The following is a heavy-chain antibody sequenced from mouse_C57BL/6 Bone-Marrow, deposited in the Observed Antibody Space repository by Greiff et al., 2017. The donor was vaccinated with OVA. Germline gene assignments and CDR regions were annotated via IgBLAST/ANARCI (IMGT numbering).Heavy chain of an antibody. J-gene: IGHJ2*01. D-gene: IGHD2-1*01. CDR1: GYSFTGYY. CDR3: ARRIYYGNYPFFDY. CDR2: INPSTGGT. Sequence: EVHLVESGPELVKPGASVKISCKASGYSFTGYYMNWVKQSPEKSLEWIGEINPSTGGTTYNQKFKAKATLTVDKSSSTAYMQLKSLTSEDSAVYYCARRIYYGNYPFFDYWGQGTTLTVSS. V-gene: IGHV1-42*01.